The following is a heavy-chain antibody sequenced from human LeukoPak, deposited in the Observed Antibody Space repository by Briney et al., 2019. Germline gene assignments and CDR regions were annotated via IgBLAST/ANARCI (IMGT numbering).Heavy chain of an antibody. J-gene: IGHJ4*02. V-gene: IGHV4-30-4*07. Sequence: LRLSCAASGFTFSSSAMSWVRQAPGKGLEWVSAISNYSGSTYYNPSLKSRVTISVDTSKNQFSLKLSSVTAADTAVYYCARDLLNEGNHLDYWGQGTLVTVSS. D-gene: IGHD4-23*01. CDR2: ISNYSGST. CDR3: ARDLLNEGNHLDY. CDR1: GFTFSSSA.